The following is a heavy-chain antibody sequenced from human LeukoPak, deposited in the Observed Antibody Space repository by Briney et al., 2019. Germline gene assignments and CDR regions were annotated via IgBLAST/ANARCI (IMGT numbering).Heavy chain of an antibody. CDR2: FYYSGST. D-gene: IGHD1-26*01. Sequence: SETLSLTCTVSGVSIRSYYWNWIRQPPGKGLEWIGYFYYSGSTDYNPSLKSRVTISVDTSKNQFSLKLSSVTAADTAVYYCAREEGARGYWGQGTLVTVSS. V-gene: IGHV4-59*12. CDR3: AREEGARGY. J-gene: IGHJ4*02. CDR1: GVSIRSYY.